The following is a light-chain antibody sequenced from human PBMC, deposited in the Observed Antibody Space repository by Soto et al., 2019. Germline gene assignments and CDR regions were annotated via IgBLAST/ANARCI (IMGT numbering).Light chain of an antibody. V-gene: IGKV1-39*01. J-gene: IGKJ1*01. CDR1: QSISSF. CDR3: QQTYTTPRT. CDR2: AAT. Sequence: DIQMTQSPSSLSASVGDRVTITCRASQSISSFLNWYQQKPGEAPKLLIYAATSLHSGVPSRFSGSGSATDVTLTISSLQPEDFATYYCQQTYTTPRTFGQGTTVEI.